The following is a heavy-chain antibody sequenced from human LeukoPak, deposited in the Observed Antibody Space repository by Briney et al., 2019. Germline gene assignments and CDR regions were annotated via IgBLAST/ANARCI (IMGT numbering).Heavy chain of an antibody. Sequence: QTGGSLRLSCAASGFTLSSYAMSWVRQAPGKGLEWVSAISGSGGSTYYADSVKGRFTISRDNSKNTLYLQMNSLRAEDTAVYYCAKELSEGYYGCDYWGQGTLVTVSS. CDR3: AKELSEGYYGCDY. CDR2: ISGSGGST. J-gene: IGHJ4*02. CDR1: GFTLSSYA. V-gene: IGHV3-23*01. D-gene: IGHD4-17*01.